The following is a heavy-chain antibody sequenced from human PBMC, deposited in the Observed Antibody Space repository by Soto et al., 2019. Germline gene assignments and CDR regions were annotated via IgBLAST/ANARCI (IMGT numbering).Heavy chain of an antibody. CDR3: ARAASHPSYSSSWYGGNWFDP. CDR2: IYHSGST. CDR1: SGSISSSNW. Sequence: SETLSLTCAFSSGSISSSNWWIWVRQPPGKGLEWIGEIYHSGSTNYNPSLKSRVTISVDKSKNQFSLKLSSVTAADTAVYYCARAASHPSYSSSWYGGNWFDPWGQGTLVTAPQ. D-gene: IGHD6-13*01. V-gene: IGHV4-4*02. J-gene: IGHJ5*02.